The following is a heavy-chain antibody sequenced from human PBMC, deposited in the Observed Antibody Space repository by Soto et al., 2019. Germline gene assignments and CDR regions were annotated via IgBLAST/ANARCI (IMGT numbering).Heavy chain of an antibody. J-gene: IGHJ4*02. D-gene: IGHD3-10*01. CDR1: GFTFSSYS. CDR2: ISSSSSTI. CDR3: AKAHGSGSPASSEY. Sequence: GSLRLSCAASGFTFSSYSMNWVRQAPGKVLEWVSYISSSSSTIYYADSVKGRFTISRDNAKNTLYLQMNSLRAEDTAVYYCAKAHGSGSPASSEYWGQGTMVTVSS. V-gene: IGHV3-48*01.